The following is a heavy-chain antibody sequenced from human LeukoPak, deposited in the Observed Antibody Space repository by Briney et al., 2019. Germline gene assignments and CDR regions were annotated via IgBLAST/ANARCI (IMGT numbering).Heavy chain of an antibody. CDR3: ASDFWSGYPI. CDR2: IKQDGSQK. CDR1: GFTFSSYW. D-gene: IGHD3-3*01. Sequence: PGGSLRLSCAASGFTFSSYWMSWVRQAPGKGLEWVANIKQDGSQKYYVDSVKGRFTISRGNAKNSLYLQMNSLRAEDTAVYYCASDFWSGYPIWGQGTMVTVSS. J-gene: IGHJ3*02. V-gene: IGHV3-7*01.